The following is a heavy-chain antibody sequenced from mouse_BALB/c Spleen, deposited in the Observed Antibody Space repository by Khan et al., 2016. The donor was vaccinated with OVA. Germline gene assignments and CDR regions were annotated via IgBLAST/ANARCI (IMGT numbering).Heavy chain of an antibody. CDR3: ARTYGSDFDN. CDR1: GYSFTGYF. J-gene: IGHJ2*01. Sequence: VRLQQSGPELVKPGASVKISCKASGYSFTGYFMNWVMQSHGKSLEWIGRINPHIGETFYNQKFKGKATLTVDESSSTAHMELRSLTSEDAAVDYCARTYGSDFDNWGQGTTLTVSS. CDR2: INPHIGET. V-gene: IGHV1-20*01. D-gene: IGHD1-1*01.